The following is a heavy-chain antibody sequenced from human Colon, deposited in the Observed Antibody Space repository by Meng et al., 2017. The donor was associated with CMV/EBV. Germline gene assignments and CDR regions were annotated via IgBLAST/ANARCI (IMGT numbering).Heavy chain of an antibody. Sequence: SVKVSCKASGGPLNSYAISWVRWAPGQGLEWMGGVIPIYGMVNYAQKFQGRVTITTDESTKTAYLELSSLRFEDTALYYCARSIAGALGMDVWGQGTTVTVSS. CDR1: GGPLNSYA. D-gene: IGHD1-26*01. CDR2: VIPIYGMV. CDR3: ARSIAGALGMDV. J-gene: IGHJ6*02. V-gene: IGHV1-69*05.